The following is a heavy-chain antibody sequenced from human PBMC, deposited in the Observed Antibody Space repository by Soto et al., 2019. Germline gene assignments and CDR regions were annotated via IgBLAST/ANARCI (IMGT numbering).Heavy chain of an antibody. J-gene: IGHJ5*02. CDR2: IYHSGST. CDR1: GGSISSGGNS. Sequence: SETLSLTCTVSGGSISSGGNSWNWIRQPPGKGLEWIGYIYHSGSTFYNPSLKSRVTISIDASKSQFSLKLSSVTAADTAVYYCARSCIDRRCNIKGWFDPWGQGALVTVSS. V-gene: IGHV4-30-2*01. D-gene: IGHD3-10*01. CDR3: ARSCIDRRCNIKGWFDP.